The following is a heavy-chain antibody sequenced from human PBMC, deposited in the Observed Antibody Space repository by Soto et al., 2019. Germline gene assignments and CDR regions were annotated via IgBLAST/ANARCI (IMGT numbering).Heavy chain of an antibody. CDR1: GFTFSSHA. CDR2: ISGSGGST. D-gene: IGHD3-9*01. Sequence: GWSLRLSCEASGFTFSSHAMSWVRQAPGKGLEWVSAISGSGGSTYYADSVKGRFTISRDNSKNTLDLQMNSLRAEDTAVYYCAKVPIGRVLRHFDWSHWGQGTLVTVSS. V-gene: IGHV3-23*01. J-gene: IGHJ4*02. CDR3: AKVPIGRVLRHFDWSH.